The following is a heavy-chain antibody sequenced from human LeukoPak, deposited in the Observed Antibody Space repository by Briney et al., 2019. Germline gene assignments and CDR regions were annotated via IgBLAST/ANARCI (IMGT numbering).Heavy chain of an antibody. CDR1: GYTFTSYD. Sequence: ASVKVSCKASGYTFTSYDINWVRQATGQGLEWMGWMNPNSGSTGYAQKFQGRVTMTRNTSISTAYMELSSLRSEDTAVYYCARIYYDILTGYRRFDPWGQGTLVTVSS. J-gene: IGHJ5*02. V-gene: IGHV1-8*01. CDR2: MNPNSGST. D-gene: IGHD3-9*01. CDR3: ARIYYDILTGYRRFDP.